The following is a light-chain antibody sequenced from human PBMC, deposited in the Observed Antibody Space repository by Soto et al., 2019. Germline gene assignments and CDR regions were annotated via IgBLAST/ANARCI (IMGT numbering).Light chain of an antibody. V-gene: IGKV3-15*01. CDR2: GAS. CDR1: HTVSGD. Sequence: IVLTQAPATLSASPGAIATLSFRASHTVSGDIAWYQQKPGQAPQLLISGASTRATGIPARFSGSGSETEFSLAISRLQSEDSAVYYCKQYTNWPFTFGQGTRLEIK. CDR3: KQYTNWPFT. J-gene: IGKJ5*01.